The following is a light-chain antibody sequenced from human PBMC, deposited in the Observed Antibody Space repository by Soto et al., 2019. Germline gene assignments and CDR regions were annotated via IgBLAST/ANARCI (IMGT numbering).Light chain of an antibody. J-gene: IGKJ2*01. V-gene: IGKV3-15*01. CDR3: HHYNNWPPLYT. CDR2: GAS. CDR1: QSISSN. Sequence: EIVMTQSPATLSMSPGKRTTLSCRARQSISSNLAWYQQKPGQAPRLLIYGASTRATGIPARFSGSGSGTDFTLTISSLQSEDFAIYYCHHYNNWPPLYTFGQGTKLENK.